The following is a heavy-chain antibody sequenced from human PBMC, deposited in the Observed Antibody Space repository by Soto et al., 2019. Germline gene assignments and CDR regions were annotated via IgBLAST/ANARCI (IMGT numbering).Heavy chain of an antibody. CDR3: AKGMEYSSSSCFDY. Sequence: GGSLRLTCAASGFTFSSYAMSWVRQAPGKGLEWVSAISGSGGSTYYADSVKGRFTISRDNSKNTLYLQMNSLRAEDTAVYYCAKGMEYSSSSCFDYWGQGTLVTVSS. J-gene: IGHJ4*02. V-gene: IGHV3-23*01. CDR1: GFTFSSYA. CDR2: ISGSGGST. D-gene: IGHD6-6*01.